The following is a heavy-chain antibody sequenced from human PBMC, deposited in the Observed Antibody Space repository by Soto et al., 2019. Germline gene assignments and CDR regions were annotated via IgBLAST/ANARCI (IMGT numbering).Heavy chain of an antibody. D-gene: IGHD3-22*01. CDR3: ARGAATKIVVVMYDAFEI. V-gene: IGHV1-69*12. J-gene: IGHJ3*02. CDR2: IIPVFGSA. Sequence: QVQLVQSGAEVKKPGSSVKVSCEASGATLNTFINYGITWVRQAPGQGLEWMGGIIPVFGSAHYAQKFQGRVTISADDSTRTAYMELSSLRSDDTAVYYCARGAATKIVVVMYDAFEIWGQGTMVTVSS. CDR1: GATLNTFINYG.